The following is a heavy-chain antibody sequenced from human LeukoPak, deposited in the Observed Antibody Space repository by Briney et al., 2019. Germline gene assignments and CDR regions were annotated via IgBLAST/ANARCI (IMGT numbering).Heavy chain of an antibody. V-gene: IGHV1-69*04. CDR2: ILPILGIA. CDR3: ARHSIVVVPAANDYYYGMDV. J-gene: IGHJ6*02. CDR1: GGTFSSYA. D-gene: IGHD2-2*01. Sequence: ASVKVSCKASGGTFSSYAISWVRQAPGQGLEWMGRILPILGIANSAQKFQGRVTITADKSTSTAYMELSSLRSEDTAVYYCARHSIVVVPAANDYYYGMDVWGQGTTVTVSS.